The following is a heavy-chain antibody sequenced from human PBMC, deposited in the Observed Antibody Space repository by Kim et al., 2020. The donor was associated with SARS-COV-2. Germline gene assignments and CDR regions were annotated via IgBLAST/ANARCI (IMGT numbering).Heavy chain of an antibody. CDR1: GYSFPIYW. Sequence: ESLKISCKGSGYSFPIYWIGWVRQMPGKGLEWMGIINPGDSDTRYSPSFQGQVTISADKSISTAYLQWSSLKASDTAMYYCARQRLAGSTTYWTDYWDQGTLVTVYS. J-gene: IGHJ4*02. CDR2: INPGDSDT. D-gene: IGHD1-1*01. CDR3: ARQRLAGSTTYWTDY. V-gene: IGHV5-51*01.